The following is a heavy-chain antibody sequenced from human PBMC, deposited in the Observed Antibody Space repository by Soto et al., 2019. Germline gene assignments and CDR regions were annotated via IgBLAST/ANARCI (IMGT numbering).Heavy chain of an antibody. V-gene: IGHV3-33*01. J-gene: IGHJ4*02. CDR1: GFTFSSYG. CDR3: AREKGGGSYFRY. D-gene: IGHD1-26*01. Sequence: LRLSCAASGFTFSSYGMHWVRQAPGKGLEWVAVIWYDGSNKYYADSVKGRFTISRDNSKNTLYLQMNSLRAEDTAVYYCAREKGGGSYFRYWGQGTLVTVSS. CDR2: IWYDGSNK.